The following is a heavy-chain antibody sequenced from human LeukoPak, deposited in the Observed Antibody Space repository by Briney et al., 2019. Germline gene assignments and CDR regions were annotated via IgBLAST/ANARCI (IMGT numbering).Heavy chain of an antibody. CDR1: GLTSSLYS. J-gene: IGHJ3*02. D-gene: IGHD7-27*01. CDR2: ISTNGGST. Sequence: PGRTLRLSPSASGLTSSLYSMHGGRRAPGKGEGYGLGISTNGGSTYYADSVKGRFTISRDNSKNTLYLQMSTLRAEDTSVYYCVTELGIGGFDIWGEGTMVTVSS. CDR3: VTELGIGGFDI. V-gene: IGHV3-64D*06.